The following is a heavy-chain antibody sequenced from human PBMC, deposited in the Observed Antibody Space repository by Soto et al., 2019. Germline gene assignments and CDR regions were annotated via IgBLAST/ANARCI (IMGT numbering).Heavy chain of an antibody. Sequence: ASVKVSCKASGYTFITYAMHWVRQAPGQRPEWMGWINAGNGNTKYSQKFQGRVTITRDTSASTAYMELSSLRSEDTAVYYCARDMGYCSGTNCYNPLVDYWGQGTLVTVS. CDR2: INAGNGNT. CDR3: ARDMGYCSGTNCYNPLVDY. V-gene: IGHV1-3*01. J-gene: IGHJ4*02. D-gene: IGHD2-2*02. CDR1: GYTFITYA.